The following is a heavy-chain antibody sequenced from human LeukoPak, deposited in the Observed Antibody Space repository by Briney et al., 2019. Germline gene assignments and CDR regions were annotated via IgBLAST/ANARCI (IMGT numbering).Heavy chain of an antibody. CDR3: AKDASYYGSGNYFDY. CDR2: ISYDGSNK. J-gene: IGHJ4*02. D-gene: IGHD3-10*01. Sequence: GGSLRLSCAASGFTFSSYVMHWVRQAPGKGLEWVAVISYDGSNKYYADSVKGRFTISRDNSKNTLYLQMNSLRAEDTAVYYCAKDASYYGSGNYFDYWGQGTLVTVSS. CDR1: GFTFSSYV. V-gene: IGHV3-30*18.